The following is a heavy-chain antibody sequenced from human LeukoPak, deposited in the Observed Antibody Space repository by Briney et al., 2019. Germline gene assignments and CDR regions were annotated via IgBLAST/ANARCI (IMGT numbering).Heavy chain of an antibody. V-gene: IGHV3-48*03. CDR2: ISSSGGTI. Sequence: QSGGSLRLSCAASGFTFSSYEMNWVRQAPGKGLEWVSYISSSGGTIYYADSVKGRFTISRDSAKNSLYLQMNSLRAEDTAVYYCARVSRIAAAEPFDYWGQGTLVTVSS. J-gene: IGHJ4*02. CDR1: GFTFSSYE. D-gene: IGHD6-13*01. CDR3: ARVSRIAAAEPFDY.